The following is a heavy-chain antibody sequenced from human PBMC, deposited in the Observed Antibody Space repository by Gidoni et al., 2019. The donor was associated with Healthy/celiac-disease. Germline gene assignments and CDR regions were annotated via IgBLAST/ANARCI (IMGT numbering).Heavy chain of an antibody. CDR2: IGTAGDT. CDR1: GVTFSSYD. CDR3: ARVGPYCSGGSCYDY. D-gene: IGHD2-15*01. J-gene: IGHJ4*02. Sequence: EVQLVESGGGLVQPGGSLRRACAASGVTFSSYDMHWVRQATGKGLEWVSAIGTAGDTYYPGSVKGRFTISRDNAKNSLYLQMNSLRAGDTAVYYCARVGPYCSGGSCYDYWGQGTLVTVSS. V-gene: IGHV3-13*04.